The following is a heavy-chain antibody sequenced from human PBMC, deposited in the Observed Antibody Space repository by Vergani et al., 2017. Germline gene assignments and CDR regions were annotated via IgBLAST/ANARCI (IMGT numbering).Heavy chain of an antibody. Sequence: EVQLLESGGGLVQPGGSLRLSCAASGFTFSSYAMSWVRQAPGKGLEWVSAISGSGGSTYYADSVKGRFTISRDNSKNTLYLQMNSLRAEDTAVYYCAKHLEEVRGYYYYYDMDVWGKGTTVTVSS. CDR2: ISGSGGST. CDR1: GFTFSSYA. J-gene: IGHJ6*03. CDR3: AKHLEEVRGYYYYYDMDV. V-gene: IGHV3-23*01. D-gene: IGHD3-10*01.